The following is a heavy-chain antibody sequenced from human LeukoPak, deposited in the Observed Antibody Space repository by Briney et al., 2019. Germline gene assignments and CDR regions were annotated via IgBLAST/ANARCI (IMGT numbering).Heavy chain of an antibody. J-gene: IGHJ3*02. D-gene: IGHD3-22*01. CDR1: GGSISSSSYY. V-gene: IGHV4-39*07. CDR3: ARSPYDSSGYYSRTDAFDI. Sequence: SETLSLTCTVSGGSISSSSYYWGWIRQPPGKGLEWIGSIYYSGSTYYNPSLKSRVTISVDASKNQFSLKLSSVTAADTAVYYCARSPYDSSGYYSRTDAFDIWGQGTMVTVSS. CDR2: IYYSGST.